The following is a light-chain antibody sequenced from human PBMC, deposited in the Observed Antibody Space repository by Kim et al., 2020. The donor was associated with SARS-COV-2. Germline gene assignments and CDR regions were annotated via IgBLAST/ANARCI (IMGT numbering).Light chain of an antibody. Sequence: GPSTTISCTGTSSVFGGYNYFSWYQQHPGKAPKLMIYDVSKRPSGVSNRFSGSKSGNTASLTISGLQAEDEADYYCSSYTSSSTYVFGTGTKVTVL. CDR2: DVS. J-gene: IGLJ1*01. CDR1: SSVFGGYNY. CDR3: SSYTSSSTYV. V-gene: IGLV2-14*04.